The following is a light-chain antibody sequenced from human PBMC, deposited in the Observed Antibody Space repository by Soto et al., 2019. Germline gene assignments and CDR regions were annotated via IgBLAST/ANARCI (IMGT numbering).Light chain of an antibody. CDR1: SSDVGSYNL. CDR3: CSYAGNATLI. V-gene: IGLV2-23*02. J-gene: IGLJ2*01. Sequence: QSALTQPASVSGSPGQSFTISCTGTSSDVGSYNLVSWYQLHPGKAPKVMIYEVTKRPSGVSNRFSGSKSGDTASLTISGLQGEDEADYYCCSYAGNATLIFGGGTKLTVL. CDR2: EVT.